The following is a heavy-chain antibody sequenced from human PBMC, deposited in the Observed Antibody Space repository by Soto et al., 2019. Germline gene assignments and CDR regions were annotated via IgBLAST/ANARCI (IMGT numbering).Heavy chain of an antibody. V-gene: IGHV5-51*03. Sequence: GRSLKISCKTSGYSFISYWVAWVRQKPGKGLEWMGTFYPGDSTSTYSPSFQGQVTISVDKSISTAYLHLSSLKASDTAMYYCARIIGYCRNNDCSWTFDIWGQGTTVTVS. J-gene: IGHJ3*02. D-gene: IGHD2-2*03. CDR3: ARIIGYCRNNDCSWTFDI. CDR2: FYPGDSTS. CDR1: GYSFISYW.